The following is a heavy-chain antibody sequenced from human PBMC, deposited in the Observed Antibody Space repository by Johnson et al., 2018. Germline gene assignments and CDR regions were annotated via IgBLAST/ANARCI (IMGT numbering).Heavy chain of an antibody. CDR2: VTGKTNSYAT. D-gene: IGHD3-10*02. V-gene: IGHV3-73*01. J-gene: IGHJ6*02. CDR1: GFTFGDSA. CDR3: CSYPRPYYFYGMDV. Sequence: VQLQESGGGLVQSGGSLKLSCAVSGFTFGDSAIHWVRQASGKGLEWVGRVTGKTNSYATQYAASVKGRFTISRDDSKGTAYLQMNSLKNEETAIYYCCSYPRPYYFYGMDVWGQGTTVTVSS.